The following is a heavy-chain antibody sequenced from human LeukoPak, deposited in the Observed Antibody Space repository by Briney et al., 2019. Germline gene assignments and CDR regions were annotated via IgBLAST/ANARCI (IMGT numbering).Heavy chain of an antibody. CDR1: VYTFTSYD. V-gene: IGHV1-8*01. J-gene: IGHJ6*02. CDR2: MNPNIGNT. CDR3: ARDGVLRYFDWLPRPYYYYYGMDV. D-gene: IGHD3-9*01. Sequence: ASVKVSSKASVYTFTSYDINCVRQATGQGLEWMGWMNPNIGNTGYAQKFQGRVTMTRNTSISTAYMELSSLRSEDTAVYYCARDGVLRYFDWLPRPYYYYYGMDVWGQGTTVTVSS.